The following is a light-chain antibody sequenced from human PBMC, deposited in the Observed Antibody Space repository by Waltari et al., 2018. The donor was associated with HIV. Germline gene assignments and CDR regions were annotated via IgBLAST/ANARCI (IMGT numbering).Light chain of an antibody. CDR3: YSTDSSGNHRV. CDR1: ALPTKS. J-gene: IGLJ3*02. V-gene: IGLV3-10*01. CDR2: EDS. Sequence: SYELTQPPSVSVSPGQPARITCSGAALPTKSAYWYQQKQGQTHVLVIYEDSKRPAGIPERFSGSSSGTMATLTISGAQVEDEADYYCYSTDSSGNHRVFGGGTKLTV.